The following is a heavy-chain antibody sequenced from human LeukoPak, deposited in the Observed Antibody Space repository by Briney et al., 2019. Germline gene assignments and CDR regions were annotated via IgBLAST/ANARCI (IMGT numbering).Heavy chain of an antibody. V-gene: IGHV3-30-3*01. J-gene: IGHJ4*02. Sequence: SCKASGFTFSSYAMHWVRQAPGKGLEWVAVISYDGNNKYYADSVKGRFTISRDNSKNTLYLQMNSLRAEDTAVYYCARDLFLSGLGGYYFDYCGQGTLVTVSS. D-gene: IGHD3-10*01. CDR2: ISYDGNNK. CDR1: GFTFSSYA. CDR3: ARDLFLSGLGGYYFDY.